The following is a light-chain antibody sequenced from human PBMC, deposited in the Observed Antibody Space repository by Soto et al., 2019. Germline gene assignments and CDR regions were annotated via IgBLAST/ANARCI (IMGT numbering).Light chain of an antibody. CDR3: QQYVTTPLT. Sequence: EVVLTQSPGTLSLSPGERAALSCRASQSISGNYVAWYQQKPGQAPRLLIYGASKRATGIPDRFSGSGSGTDFTLTISRREPEDFAVFYCQQYVTTPLTFGGGTKVEIK. CDR1: QSISGNY. V-gene: IGKV3-20*01. CDR2: GAS. J-gene: IGKJ4*01.